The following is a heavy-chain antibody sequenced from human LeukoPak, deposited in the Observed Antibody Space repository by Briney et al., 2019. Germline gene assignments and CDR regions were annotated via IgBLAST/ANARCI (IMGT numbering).Heavy chain of an antibody. CDR1: GFTFSNAW. V-gene: IGHV3-15*01. CDR2: IKSKTDGGTT. J-gene: IGHJ4*02. D-gene: IGHD3-3*01. Sequence: PGGSLRLSCAASGFTFSNAWMSWVRQAPGKGLEWVGRIKSKTDGGTTDYAAPVKGRFTISRDDSKNTLYLQMNSLKTEDTAVYYCTTSSDPNYDFWSGYNYYFDYWGQGTLVTVSS. CDR3: TTSSDPNYDFWSGYNYYFDY.